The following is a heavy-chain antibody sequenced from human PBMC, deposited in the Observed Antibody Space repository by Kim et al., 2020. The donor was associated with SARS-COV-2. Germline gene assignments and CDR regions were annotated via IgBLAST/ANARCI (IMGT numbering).Heavy chain of an antibody. Sequence: NSNPSLKRRVTISVDTSRNQLSLKLTSVTAADTAVYYCASYKFASRFDDWGQGALVTVSS. D-gene: IGHD1-1*01. CDR3: ASYKFASRFDD. J-gene: IGHJ4*02. V-gene: IGHV4-59*01.